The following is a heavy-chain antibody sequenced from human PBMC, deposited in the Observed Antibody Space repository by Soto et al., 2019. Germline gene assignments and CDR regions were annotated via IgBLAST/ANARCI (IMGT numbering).Heavy chain of an antibody. CDR1: GFTFSSYS. CDR2: ISSSSSYI. J-gene: IGHJ6*02. D-gene: IGHD2-2*01. V-gene: IGHV3-21*01. Sequence: EVQLVESGGGLVKPGGSLRLSCGASGFTFSSYSMNWVRQAPGKGLEWVSSISSSSSYIYYADSVKGRFTISRDNAKNSLYLQTNSLRAEDTAVYYSARVYCSTTSCHPPYYYYGMDVWGQGTTVTVSS. CDR3: ARVYCSTTSCHPPYYYYGMDV.